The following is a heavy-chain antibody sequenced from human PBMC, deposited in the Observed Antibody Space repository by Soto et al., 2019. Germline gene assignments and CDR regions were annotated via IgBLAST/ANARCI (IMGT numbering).Heavy chain of an antibody. V-gene: IGHV4-30-4*02. Sequence: SETLSLPCTFPGGSISRPDYYWSWIRQPPGKGLEWIGYIYYSGSTYYNPSLKSRVTISIDTSKNQFSLNLSSVSVADTAVYYCAREVFGVVISNWLDPWGQGTLVT. D-gene: IGHD3-3*01. CDR3: AREVFGVVISNWLDP. CDR1: GGSISRPDYY. J-gene: IGHJ5*02. CDR2: IYYSGST.